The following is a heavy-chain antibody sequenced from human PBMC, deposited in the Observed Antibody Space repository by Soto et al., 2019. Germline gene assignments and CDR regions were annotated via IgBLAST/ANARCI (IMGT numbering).Heavy chain of an antibody. CDR3: AKKGTAAATFDY. Sequence: QVQLQESGPGLVKPSQTLSLTCSFSAASISSSGDYWSWIRQHPGKGLEWIGYIYYSGDIDYSPCLKRRVPISVDTSNNQLCLCLSSVTAADAAVYYCAKKGTAAATFDYWGQGTLVAVTS. J-gene: IGHJ4*02. D-gene: IGHD2-15*01. CDR2: IYYSGDI. CDR1: AASISSSGDY. V-gene: IGHV4-31*03.